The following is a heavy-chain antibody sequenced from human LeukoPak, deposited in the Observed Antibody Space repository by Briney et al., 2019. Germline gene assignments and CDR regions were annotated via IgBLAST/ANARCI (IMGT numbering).Heavy chain of an antibody. CDR1: GFTVSSNY. Sequence: GGSLRLSCAASGFTVSSNYMSWVRQAPGKGLEWVSVIYSGGSTYYAGSVKGRFTISRDNSKNTLYLQMNSLRAEDTAVYYCATGGSKMKVVLMPSDAFDFWGQGTMVSVSA. J-gene: IGHJ3*01. V-gene: IGHV3-53*01. CDR3: ATGGSKMKVVLMPSDAFDF. D-gene: IGHD3-22*01. CDR2: IYSGGST.